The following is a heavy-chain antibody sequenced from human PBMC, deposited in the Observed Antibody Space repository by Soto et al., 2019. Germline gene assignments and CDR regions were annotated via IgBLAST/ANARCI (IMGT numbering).Heavy chain of an antibody. V-gene: IGHV3-11*01. CDR3: ARDRWRPSTSNLIYYDSSGYYHLDY. CDR1: GFTFSDYY. CDR2: ISSSGSTI. Sequence: QVQLVESGGGLVKPGGSLRLSCAASGFTFSDYYMSWIRQAPGKGLEWVSYISSSGSTIYYADSVKGRFTISRDNAKNSLYLQMNSLRAEDTAVYYCARDRWRPSTSNLIYYDSSGYYHLDYWGQGTLVTVSS. D-gene: IGHD3-22*01. J-gene: IGHJ4*02.